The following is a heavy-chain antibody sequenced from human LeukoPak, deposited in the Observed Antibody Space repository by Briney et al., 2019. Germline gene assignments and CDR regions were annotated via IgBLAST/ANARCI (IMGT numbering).Heavy chain of an antibody. Sequence: GASVRVSFKASNYTFSDYDVTWVRQAPGQGLEWMGWVSKYTGNADYAPKFQGRVSMTTDTSTRTAYMELRSLRPDDTAVYFCAREDDRSFGAYDCWGQGTLVTVSS. J-gene: IGHJ4*02. CDR2: VSKYTGNA. D-gene: IGHD4-17*01. V-gene: IGHV1-18*01. CDR1: NYTFSDYD. CDR3: AREDDRSFGAYDC.